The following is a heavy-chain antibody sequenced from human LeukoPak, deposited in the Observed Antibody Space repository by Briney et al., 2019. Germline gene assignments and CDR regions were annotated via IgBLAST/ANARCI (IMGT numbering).Heavy chain of an antibody. J-gene: IGHJ4*02. CDR2: IYPDDSDT. CDR3: ARRPAGAAGLFFDY. D-gene: IGHD6-19*01. Sequence: GESLKISLKISGYRFTNNRIGWVRQMPGKGLECMGIIYPDDSDTRYSPSFQGQVSISADKSNNTAYLQWSSLKAPDTAMYYCARRPAGAAGLFFDYWGQGALVTVSS. V-gene: IGHV5-51*01. CDR1: GYRFTNNR.